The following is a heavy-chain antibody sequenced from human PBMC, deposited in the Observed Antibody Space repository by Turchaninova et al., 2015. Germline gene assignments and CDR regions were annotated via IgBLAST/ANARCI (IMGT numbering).Heavy chain of an antibody. CDR2: IDQSGSP. CDR3: ARKTTDDDVFDV. CDR1: GGSISRGGYS. V-gene: IGHV4-30-2*01. J-gene: IGHJ3*01. D-gene: IGHD1-1*01. Sequence: QLQLQESGSGLVKPSQTLSLTCAVSGGSISRGGYSWGWIRQPPGKGMEGMGYIDQSGSPYYNPSLKSRVTLSLDRSKNQFSLKLSSVTAADTAVYYCARKTTDDDVFDVWGQGTMVTVSS.